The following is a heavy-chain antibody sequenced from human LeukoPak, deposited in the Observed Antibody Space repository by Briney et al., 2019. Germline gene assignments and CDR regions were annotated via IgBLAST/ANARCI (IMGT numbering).Heavy chain of an antibody. D-gene: IGHD6-6*01. V-gene: IGHV5-51*01. CDR3: ARLAGSSVTPFDY. Sequence: GESLKISCQGSGYSFTSYWIGWVRQMPGKGLERMGIIYPGDPDTRYSPSFQGQVTISADKSISTAYLQWSSLKASDTAMYYCARLAGSSVTPFDYWGQGTLVTVSS. J-gene: IGHJ4*02. CDR2: IYPGDPDT. CDR1: GYSFTSYW.